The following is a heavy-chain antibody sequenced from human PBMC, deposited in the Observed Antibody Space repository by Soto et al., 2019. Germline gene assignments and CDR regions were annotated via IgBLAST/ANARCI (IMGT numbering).Heavy chain of an antibody. V-gene: IGHV1-3*05. J-gene: IGHJ6*02. CDR1: GYTFTSYA. D-gene: IGHD3-3*01. CDR3: AREPITIFGVAATQGGLDYYYYGMDV. Sequence: QVQLVQSGAEEKKPGASVKVSCKASGYTFTSYAMHWVRQAPGQRLEWMGWINAGNGNTKYSQKFQGRVTITRDTSASTAYMELSSLRSEDTAVYYCAREPITIFGVAATQGGLDYYYYGMDVWGQGTTVTVSS. CDR2: INAGNGNT.